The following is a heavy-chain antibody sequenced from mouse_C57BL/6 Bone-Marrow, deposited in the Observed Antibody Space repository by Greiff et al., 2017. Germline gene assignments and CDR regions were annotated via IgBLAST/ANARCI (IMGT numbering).Heavy chain of an antibody. Sequence: VQLQQPGAELVKPGASVKLSCKASGYTFTSYWMHWVKQRPGQGLEWIGMIHPNSGSTNYNEKFKSKATLTVDKSSSTAYMQLSILTSEDSAVYYCARRGYGNYEGYFDYWGQGTTLTVSS. J-gene: IGHJ2*01. CDR3: ARRGYGNYEGYFDY. CDR2: IHPNSGST. CDR1: GYTFTSYW. V-gene: IGHV1-64*01. D-gene: IGHD2-10*02.